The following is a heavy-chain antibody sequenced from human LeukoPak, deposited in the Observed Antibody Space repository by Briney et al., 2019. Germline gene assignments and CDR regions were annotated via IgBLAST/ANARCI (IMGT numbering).Heavy chain of an antibody. V-gene: IGHV5-51*01. CDR2: IYPGDSDT. CDR1: GYSFTSYW. J-gene: IGHJ6*02. CDR3: ARQSPYYDFWSGLQNLQRYYYYYYGMDV. D-gene: IGHD3-3*01. Sequence: GESLKISCKGSGYSFTSYWIGWVRQMPGKGLEWMGIIYPGDSDTRYSPSFQGQVTISADKSISTAYLQWSSLKASDTAMYYCARQSPYYDFWSGLQNLQRYYYYYYGMDVWGQGTTVTVSS.